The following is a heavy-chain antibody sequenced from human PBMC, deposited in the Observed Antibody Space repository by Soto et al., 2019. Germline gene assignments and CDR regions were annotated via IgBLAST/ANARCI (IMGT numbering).Heavy chain of an antibody. Sequence: WGSLRLSCAASGFTLRDYYMIWIRQSPGKGVEWVSYISSSSSYTKFADSVKGRFTISRDNAKNSLYLQMNSLSAEDTAVYYCARQEATTVGYFDYWGQGTLVTVSS. CDR2: ISSSSSYT. CDR3: ARQEATTVGYFDY. V-gene: IGHV3-11*06. CDR1: GFTLRDYY. J-gene: IGHJ4*02. D-gene: IGHD5-12*01.